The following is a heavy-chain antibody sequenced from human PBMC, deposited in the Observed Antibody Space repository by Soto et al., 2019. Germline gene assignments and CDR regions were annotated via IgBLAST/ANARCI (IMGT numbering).Heavy chain of an antibody. Sequence: SETLSLTCTFSGGSISSSSYYWGWIRQPPGKGLEWIGSIYYSGSTYYNPSLKSRVTISVDTSKNQFSLKLSSVTAADTAVYYCARLGYGHGYDILTGNYYYYGMDVWGQGTTVTVSS. D-gene: IGHD3-9*01. CDR1: GGSISSSSYY. J-gene: IGHJ6*02. CDR3: ARLGYGHGYDILTGNYYYYGMDV. V-gene: IGHV4-39*01. CDR2: IYYSGST.